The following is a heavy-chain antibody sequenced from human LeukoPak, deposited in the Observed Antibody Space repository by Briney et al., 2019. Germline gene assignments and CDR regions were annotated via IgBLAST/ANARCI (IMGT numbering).Heavy chain of an antibody. CDR3: ARDGNWAYFDY. CDR1: GGSISSYY. D-gene: IGHD7-27*01. V-gene: IGHV4-59*13. Sequence: SETLSLTCTVSGGSISSYYWSWIRQPPGKGLEWIEYIYYSGRTNYNPSLKSRVTISVDTSKNQFSLKLSSVTAADTAVYYCARDGNWAYFDYWGQGTLVTVSS. CDR2: IYYSGRT. J-gene: IGHJ4*02.